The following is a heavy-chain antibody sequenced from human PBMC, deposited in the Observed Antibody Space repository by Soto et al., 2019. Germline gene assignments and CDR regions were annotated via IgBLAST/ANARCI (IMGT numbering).Heavy chain of an antibody. CDR1: GYTFTGYY. CDR3: ARVEQRLVRFDN. Sequence: QVQLVQSGAEVKKPGASVKVSCKASGYTFTGYYMHWVRQAPGQGLEWMGWLSPNSGATNYAQNFQGRVTMPRDTSISTAYMELSLLRSDDTAVYYCARVEQRLVRFDNWGQGTLVTVSS. CDR2: LSPNSGAT. J-gene: IGHJ4*02. D-gene: IGHD3-9*01. V-gene: IGHV1-2*02.